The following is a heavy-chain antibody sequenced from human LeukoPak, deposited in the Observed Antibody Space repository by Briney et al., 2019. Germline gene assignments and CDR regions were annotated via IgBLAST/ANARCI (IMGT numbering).Heavy chain of an antibody. V-gene: IGHV3-48*03. Sequence: HPGGSLRLSCAASGFTFSSYEMNWVRQAPGKGLEWVSYISSSGSTIYYADSVKGRFTISRDNSKNTLYLQMNSLRAEDTAVYYCAKDRKDHTALDYWGQGTLVTVSS. D-gene: IGHD5-18*01. J-gene: IGHJ4*02. CDR3: AKDRKDHTALDY. CDR1: GFTFSSYE. CDR2: ISSSGSTI.